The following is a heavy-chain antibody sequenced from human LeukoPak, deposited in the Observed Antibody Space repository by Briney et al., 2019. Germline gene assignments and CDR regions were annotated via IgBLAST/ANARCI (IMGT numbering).Heavy chain of an antibody. Sequence: SETLSLTCTVSGASISSYYWSWIRQPPGKGLEWIGYIYYSGSTNYNPSLKSRVTISVDTSKNQFSLKLSSVTAADTAVYYCARHAVVSYYFDYWGQGTLVTVSS. J-gene: IGHJ4*02. V-gene: IGHV4-59*01. CDR1: GASISSYY. CDR2: IYYSGST. CDR3: ARHAVVSYYFDY. D-gene: IGHD4-23*01.